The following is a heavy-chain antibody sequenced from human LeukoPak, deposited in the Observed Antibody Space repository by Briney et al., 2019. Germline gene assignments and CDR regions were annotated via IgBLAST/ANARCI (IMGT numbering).Heavy chain of an antibody. CDR2: INPSGGST. Sequence: ASVNVSCKASGYTFTSYYMHWVRQAPGQGLEWMGIINPSGGSTSYAQKFQGRVTMTRDTSTSTVYMELSSLRSEDTAVYYCARDRNVAYYDFWSGYGGYWGQGTLVTVSS. J-gene: IGHJ4*02. CDR1: GYTFTSYY. D-gene: IGHD3-3*01. V-gene: IGHV1-46*01. CDR3: ARDRNVAYYDFWSGYGGY.